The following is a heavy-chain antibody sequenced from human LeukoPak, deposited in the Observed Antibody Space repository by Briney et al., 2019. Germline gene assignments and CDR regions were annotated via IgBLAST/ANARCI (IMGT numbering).Heavy chain of an antibody. Sequence: SETLSLTCTVSGGSINSSNYYWGWIRQPPGKGLEWIGTIYSTGNTYYNPSLKSRLTISVDTSKNQFSLKLSSVTAADTAVYYCARGGESGYDTWGQGSLVTVSS. CDR2: IYSTGNT. D-gene: IGHD5-12*01. J-gene: IGHJ5*02. CDR1: GGSINSSNYY. CDR3: ARGGESGYDT. V-gene: IGHV4-39*01.